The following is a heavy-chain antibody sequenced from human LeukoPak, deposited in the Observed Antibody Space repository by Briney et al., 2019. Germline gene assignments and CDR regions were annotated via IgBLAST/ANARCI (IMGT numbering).Heavy chain of an antibody. CDR1: GGSISSYY. D-gene: IGHD3-10*01. J-gene: IGHJ4*02. CDR2: IYYSGST. V-gene: IGHV4-59*01. Sequence: PSETLSLTCTVPGGSISSYYWSWIRQPPGKGLEWIGYIYYSGSTNYNPSLKSRVTISVDTSKNQFSLKLSSVTAADTAVYYCAIGRGADGVWGQGTLVTVSS. CDR3: AIGRGADGV.